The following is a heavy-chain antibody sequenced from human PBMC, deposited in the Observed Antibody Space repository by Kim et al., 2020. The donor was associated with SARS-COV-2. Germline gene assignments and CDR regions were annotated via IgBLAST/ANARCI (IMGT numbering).Heavy chain of an antibody. CDR3: ARDPTVLLWFGESMHYFDY. V-gene: IGHV3-74*01. Sequence: GRFTISRENAKNTMYLQMNSLRAEDTAVYYCARDPTVLLWFGESMHYFDYWGQGTLVTVSS. D-gene: IGHD3-10*01. J-gene: IGHJ4*02.